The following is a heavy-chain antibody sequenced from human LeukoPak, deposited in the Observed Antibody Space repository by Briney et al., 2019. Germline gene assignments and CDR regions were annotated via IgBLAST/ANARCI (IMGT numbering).Heavy chain of an antibody. D-gene: IGHD5-24*01. J-gene: IGHJ4*02. CDR3: ARGGGYNWYYFDY. CDR2: IYYSGST. V-gene: IGHV4-59*01. CDR1: GGSISSYY. Sequence: SETLSLTCTVSGGSISSYYWSWIRQPPGKGLEWIGYIYYSGSTNYNPSLKSRVTISVDTSKNQFSLKLSSVTAADTAVYYCARGGGYNWYYFDYWGQGTLVTVSS.